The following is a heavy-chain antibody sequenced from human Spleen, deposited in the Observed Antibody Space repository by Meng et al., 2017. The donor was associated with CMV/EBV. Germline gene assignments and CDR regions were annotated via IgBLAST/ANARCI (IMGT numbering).Heavy chain of an antibody. V-gene: IGHV3-74*01. CDR2: INSDGSST. J-gene: IGHJ4*02. D-gene: IGHD2-2*01. Sequence: LSLTCAASGFTFSSYWMHWVRQGPGKGLVWVSRINSDGSSTNYADSVKGRFTISRDNAKNTLYVQMNSLRAEDTAVYYCTRGRLSPGYCSSTNCPPSIDYWGQGTLVTVSS. CDR1: GFTFSSYW. CDR3: TRGRLSPGYCSSTNCPPSIDY.